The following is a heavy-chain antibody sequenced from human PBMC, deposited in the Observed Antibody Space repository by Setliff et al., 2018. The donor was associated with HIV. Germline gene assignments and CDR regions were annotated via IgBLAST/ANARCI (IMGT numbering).Heavy chain of an antibody. CDR2: IFHSGNT. J-gene: IGHJ6*02. CDR1: GYSISSGFY. Sequence: SETLSLTCNVSGYSISSGFYWGWIRQPPGKGLEWIGNIFHSGNTDQNPSLKSRVTMSVETSENQFSLRLNSVTAADTAVYYCARELFGGSGFIDYFRWGAPKDFYAMDVWGQGTTVTVSS. CDR3: ARELFGGSGFIDYFRWGAPKDFYAMDV. V-gene: IGHV4-38-2*02. D-gene: IGHD3-16*01.